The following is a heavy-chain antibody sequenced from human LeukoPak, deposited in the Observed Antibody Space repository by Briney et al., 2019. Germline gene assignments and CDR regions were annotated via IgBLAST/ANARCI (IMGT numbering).Heavy chain of an antibody. CDR2: INSDGSST. CDR1: GFTFSSYW. CDR3: ARESSGSRYFDY. J-gene: IGHJ4*02. Sequence: GGSLRLSCAASGFTFSSYWMHWVRQAPGKGLVWVSRINSDGSSTSYADSVKGRFTISRDNAKNTLYLQMNSLRAEDTAVYYCARESSGSRYFDYWGQGTLVTVSS. V-gene: IGHV3-74*01. D-gene: IGHD6-19*01.